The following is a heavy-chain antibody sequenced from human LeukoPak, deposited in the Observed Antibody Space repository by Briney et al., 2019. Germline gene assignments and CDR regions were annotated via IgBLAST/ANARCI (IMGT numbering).Heavy chain of an antibody. CDR1: GGSISSYY. CDR2: IYYSGST. CDR3: AREYSSGWYSNWFGP. J-gene: IGHJ5*02. V-gene: IGHV4-59*01. D-gene: IGHD6-19*01. Sequence: PSETLSLTCTVSGGSISSYYWSWIRQPPGKGLEWIGYIYYSGSTNYNPSLKSRVTISVDTSKNQFSLKLSSVTAADTAVYYCAREYSSGWYSNWFGPWGQGTLVTVSS.